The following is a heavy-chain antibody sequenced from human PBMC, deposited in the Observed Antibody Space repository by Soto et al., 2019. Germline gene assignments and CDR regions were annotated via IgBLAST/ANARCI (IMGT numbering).Heavy chain of an antibody. CDR2: IDPTDSYT. CDR3: ARLLAYYYDSSGYSDYYYGMDV. CDR1: GYSFTTYW. V-gene: IGHV5-10-1*01. D-gene: IGHD3-22*01. J-gene: IGHJ6*02. Sequence: PGESLKISCQASGYSFTTYWISWVRQMPGKGLECMGRIDPTDSYTDYGPSFEGHVTMSVDRSINTAFLEWSSLKASDTAMYYCARLLAYYYDSSGYSDYYYGMDVWGQGTTVTVSS.